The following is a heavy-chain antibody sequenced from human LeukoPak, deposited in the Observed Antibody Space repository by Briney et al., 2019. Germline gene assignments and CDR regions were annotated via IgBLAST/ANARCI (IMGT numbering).Heavy chain of an antibody. J-gene: IGHJ4*02. CDR3: ARKNTLAADFDY. CDR1: GGSISSSNW. D-gene: IGHD6-13*01. Sequence: SETLSLTCAVSGGSISSSNWWSWVRQPPGKGLEWIGEIYHSGSTNYNPSLRSRVTISVDKSKNQFSLKLSSVTAADTAVYYCARKNTLAADFDYWGQGTLVTVSS. V-gene: IGHV4-4*02. CDR2: IYHSGST.